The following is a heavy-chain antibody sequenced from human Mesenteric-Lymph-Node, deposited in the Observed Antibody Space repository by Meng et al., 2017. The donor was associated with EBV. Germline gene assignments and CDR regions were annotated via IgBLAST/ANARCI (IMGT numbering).Heavy chain of an antibody. V-gene: IGHV4-39*01. CDR1: GGSISSSSYY. J-gene: IGHJ4*02. Sequence: QLQESGPGLVKPSETLSLTCTVSGGSISSSSYYWGWIRQPPGKGLEWIGSIYYSGSTYYNPSLKSRVTISVDTSKNQFSLKLSSVTAADTAVYYCARPDSSSWIHFDYWGQGTLVTVSS. CDR2: IYYSGST. CDR3: ARPDSSSWIHFDY. D-gene: IGHD6-13*01.